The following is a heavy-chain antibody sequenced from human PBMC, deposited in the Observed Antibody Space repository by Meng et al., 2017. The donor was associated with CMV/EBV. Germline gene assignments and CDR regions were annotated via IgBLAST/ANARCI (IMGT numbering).Heavy chain of an antibody. CDR2: ISGSGGST. CDR3: AKDRVSQFDY. CDR1: GFSFSSYA. V-gene: IGHV3-23*01. Sequence: GGSLRLSCAASGFSFSSYAMNWVRQAPGKGLEWVSTISGSGGSTYYADSVKGRFTISRDNSKNALYLQMNSLRAEDTAVYYCAKDRVSQFDYWGQGTLVTVSS. J-gene: IGHJ4*02. D-gene: IGHD4-11*01.